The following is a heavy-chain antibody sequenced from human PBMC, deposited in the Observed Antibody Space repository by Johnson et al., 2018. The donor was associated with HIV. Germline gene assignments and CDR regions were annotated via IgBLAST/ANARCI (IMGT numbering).Heavy chain of an antibody. V-gene: IGHV3-30*02. J-gene: IGHJ3*02. Sequence: QVQLVESGGGVVRPGGSLRLSCAASGFTFDDYGMSWVRQAPGKGLEWVAFIRFDGSSKYYGDSVKGRFSISRDNSKNTLYLQMNSLRAEDTAVYYCAKDRAHSSNYLDAFDIWGQGTMVTVSS. CDR3: AKDRAHSSNYLDAFDI. D-gene: IGHD3-22*01. CDR2: IRFDGSSK. CDR1: GFTFDDYG.